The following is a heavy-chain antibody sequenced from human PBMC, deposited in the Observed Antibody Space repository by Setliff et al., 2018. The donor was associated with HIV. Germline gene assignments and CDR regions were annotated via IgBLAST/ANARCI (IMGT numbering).Heavy chain of an antibody. CDR3: ARGYWSGYSWFDP. V-gene: IGHV4-39*01. CDR2: IYYSGSV. J-gene: IGHJ5*02. D-gene: IGHD3-3*01. CDR1: GGSISSGSYY. Sequence: SETLSLTCTVSGGSISSGSYYWSWIRQPAGKGLEWIGSIYYSGSVYYNPSLKSRVTISVDTSKNQFSLKLSSVTAADTAVYYCARGYWSGYSWFDPWGQGTLVTVSS.